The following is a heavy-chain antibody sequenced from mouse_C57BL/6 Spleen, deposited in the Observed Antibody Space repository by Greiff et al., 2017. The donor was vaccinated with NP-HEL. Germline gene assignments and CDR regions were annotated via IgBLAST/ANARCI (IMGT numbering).Heavy chain of an antibody. Sequence: VQLQQSGPELVKPGASVKISCKASGYAFSSSWMNWVKQRPGKGLEWIGRIYPGDGDTNYNGKFKGKATLTADKSSSTAYMQLSSLTSEDSAVYCCAQTGTWFAYWGQGTLVTVSA. J-gene: IGHJ3*01. CDR2: IYPGDGDT. D-gene: IGHD4-1*01. CDR3: AQTGTWFAY. CDR1: GYAFSSSW. V-gene: IGHV1-82*01.